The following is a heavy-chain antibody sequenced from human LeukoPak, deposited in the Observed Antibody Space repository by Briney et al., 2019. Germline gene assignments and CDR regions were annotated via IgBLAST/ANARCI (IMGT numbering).Heavy chain of an antibody. Sequence: SETLSLTCTVSYESISSSSHYRGWIHRPPGKGLEWIGSIHSGRNIHSNPSLDGRDTISVDTSKNQFSLKLSSVPAADTAVYYCARTKYYFDSSDYFFFDPWGQGILVIVSS. CDR1: YESISSSSHY. J-gene: IGHJ5*02. V-gene: IGHV4-39*01. D-gene: IGHD3-22*01. CDR3: ARTKYYFDSSDYFFFDP. CDR2: IHSGRNI.